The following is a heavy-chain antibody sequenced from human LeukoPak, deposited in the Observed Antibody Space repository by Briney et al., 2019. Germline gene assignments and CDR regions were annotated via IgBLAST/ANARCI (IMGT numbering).Heavy chain of an antibody. CDR3: ARSCGGDCYQMDYYYYMDV. Sequence: GGSLRLSCAASGFTFSSYSMNWVRQAPGKGLEWVSYISSSSSTIYYADSVKGRFTISRDNAKNSLYLQMNSLRAEDTAVYYCARSCGGDCYQMDYYYYMDVWGEGTTVTVSS. D-gene: IGHD2-21*02. CDR1: GFTFSSYS. V-gene: IGHV3-48*01. CDR2: ISSSSSTI. J-gene: IGHJ6*03.